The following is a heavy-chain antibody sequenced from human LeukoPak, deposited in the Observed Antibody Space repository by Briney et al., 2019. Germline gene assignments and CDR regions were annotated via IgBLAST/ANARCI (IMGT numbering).Heavy chain of an antibody. J-gene: IGHJ6*02. D-gene: IGHD5-18*01. V-gene: IGHV3-48*04. Sequence: PGGSLRLSCAASGFTFSSYSMNWVRQAPGKGLEWVSYISSSSSTIYYADSVKGRFTISRDNAKNSLYLQMNSLRAEDTAVYYCASLDTAMPWGYYGVDVWGQGTTVTVSS. CDR3: ASLDTAMPWGYYGVDV. CDR2: ISSSSSTI. CDR1: GFTFSSYS.